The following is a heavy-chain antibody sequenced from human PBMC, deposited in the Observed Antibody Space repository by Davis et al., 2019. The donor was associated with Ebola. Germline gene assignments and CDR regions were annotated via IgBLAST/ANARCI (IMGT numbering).Heavy chain of an antibody. J-gene: IGHJ4*02. Sequence: SETLSLTCTVSGGSISSYYWSWIRQPPGKGLEWIGDIYYSGSTNYNPSLKSRVTISVDTSKNQFCLKLSSVTAADTAVYYCAREASGLDYWGQGTLVTVSS. V-gene: IGHV4-59*01. D-gene: IGHD1-14*01. CDR1: GGSISSYY. CDR3: AREASGLDY. CDR2: IYYSGST.